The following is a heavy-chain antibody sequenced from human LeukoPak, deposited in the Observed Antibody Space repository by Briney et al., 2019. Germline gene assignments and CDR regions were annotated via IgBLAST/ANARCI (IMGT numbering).Heavy chain of an antibody. Sequence: GGSLRLSCAASGFTFSSYWMHWVRQAPGKGLVWVSRINSDGSSTSYADSVKGRFTISRDNAKNTLYLQMNSLRAEDTAVYYCARSPPYDSSGYYYFDYWDQGTLVTVSS. CDR2: INSDGSST. J-gene: IGHJ4*02. V-gene: IGHV3-74*01. D-gene: IGHD3-22*01. CDR1: GFTFSSYW. CDR3: ARSPPYDSSGYYYFDY.